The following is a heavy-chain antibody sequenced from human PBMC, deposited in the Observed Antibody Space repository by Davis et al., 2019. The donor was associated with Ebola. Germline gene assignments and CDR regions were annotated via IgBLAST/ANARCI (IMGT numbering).Heavy chain of an antibody. Sequence: SETLSLTCTVSGGSISSYYWSWIRQPPGKGLEWIGYIYYSGSTNYNPSLKSRVTISVDTSKNQFSLKLSSVTAADTAVYYCARLPSSGSNGIDIWGQGTMVTVSS. CDR2: IYYSGST. CDR3: ARLPSSGSNGIDI. D-gene: IGHD1-26*01. CDR1: GGSISSYY. J-gene: IGHJ3*02. V-gene: IGHV4-59*08.